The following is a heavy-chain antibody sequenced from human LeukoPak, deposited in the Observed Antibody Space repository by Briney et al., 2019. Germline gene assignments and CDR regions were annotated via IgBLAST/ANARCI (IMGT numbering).Heavy chain of an antibody. J-gene: IGHJ3*02. Sequence: SETLSLTCAVSGGSISSSNWWSWVRQPPGKGLEWIGEIYHSGSTNYNPSLKSRVTISVDKSKNQFSLKLSSVTAADTAVYYCASRIVGAWDAFDIWGQGTMVTVSS. V-gene: IGHV4-4*02. CDR3: ASRIVGAWDAFDI. D-gene: IGHD1-26*01. CDR2: IYHSGST. CDR1: GGSISSSNW.